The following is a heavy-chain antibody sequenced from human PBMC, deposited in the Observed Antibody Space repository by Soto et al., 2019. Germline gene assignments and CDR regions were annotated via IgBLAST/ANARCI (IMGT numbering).Heavy chain of an antibody. CDR3: ARHSASSAVAEPFDY. CDR2: IYYSGST. CDR1: GGSISSSSYY. J-gene: IGHJ4*02. D-gene: IGHD6-19*01. Sequence: QLQLQESGPGLVKPSETLSLTCTVSGGSISSSSYYWGWIRQPPGKGLEWIGSIYYSGSTYYNPSLKSRVTISVDTSKNQFSLKLSSVTAADTAVYYCARHSASSAVAEPFDYWGQGTLVTVSS. V-gene: IGHV4-39*01.